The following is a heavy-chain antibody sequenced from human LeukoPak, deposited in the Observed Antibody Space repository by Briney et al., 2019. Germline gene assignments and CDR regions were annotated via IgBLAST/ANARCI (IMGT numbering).Heavy chain of an antibody. J-gene: IGHJ4*02. Sequence: PGGSLRLSCAASGFTFSGSAMHWVRQASGKGLEWVGRIRSKANSYATAYAASVKGSFTISRDDSKNTAYLQMNSLKTEDTAVYYCTRPGYSSSSGDYWGQGTLVTVSS. CDR3: TRPGYSSSSGDY. D-gene: IGHD6-6*01. V-gene: IGHV3-73*01. CDR1: GFTFSGSA. CDR2: IRSKANSYAT.